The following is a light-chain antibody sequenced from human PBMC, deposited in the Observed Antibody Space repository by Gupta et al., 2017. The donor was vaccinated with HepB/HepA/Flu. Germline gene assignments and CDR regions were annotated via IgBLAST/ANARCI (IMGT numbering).Light chain of an antibody. V-gene: IGKV3-20*01. CDR2: AAS. CDR3: QHYDNSPRYT. CDR1: QSISNSY. J-gene: IGKJ2*01. Sequence: EIVLTQSPGTLSLSPGERATLSCRASQSISNSYLAWYQQKPGEAPRLLIYAASSRATGIPQRFSGSGYGTDYTLTISRLEPEDLAVYYCQHYDNSPRYTFGQGTKLEMK.